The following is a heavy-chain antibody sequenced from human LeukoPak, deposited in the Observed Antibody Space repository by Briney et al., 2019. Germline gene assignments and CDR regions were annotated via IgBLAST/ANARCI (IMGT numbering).Heavy chain of an antibody. Sequence: AVKVSCKASGGTFSGYAISGGRQAPGQGLGWRVGIIPVFGTANYAQKFQGRVTITADKSTSTAYMALSSLRSEDTAVYYCAREGVNRLATYFDYWGQGTLVTVSS. D-gene: IGHD5-12*01. CDR1: GGTFSGYA. CDR3: AREGVNRLATYFDY. V-gene: IGHV1-69*06. CDR2: IIPVFGTA. J-gene: IGHJ4*02.